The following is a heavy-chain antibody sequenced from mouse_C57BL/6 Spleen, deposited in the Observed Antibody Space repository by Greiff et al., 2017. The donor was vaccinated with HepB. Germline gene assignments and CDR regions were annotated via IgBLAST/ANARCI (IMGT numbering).Heavy chain of an antibody. V-gene: IGHV1-72*01. Sequence: QVQLQQPGAELVKPGASVKLSCKASGYTFTSYWMHWLKQRTGRGLEWIGRIDPNSGGTKYNEKFKSKATLTVDTPSSPAYMQLSSLTSEDSAVYYCASTTVVAPYWYFDVWGTGTTVTVSS. J-gene: IGHJ1*03. CDR2: IDPNSGGT. CDR3: ASTTVVAPYWYFDV. D-gene: IGHD1-1*01. CDR1: GYTFTSYW.